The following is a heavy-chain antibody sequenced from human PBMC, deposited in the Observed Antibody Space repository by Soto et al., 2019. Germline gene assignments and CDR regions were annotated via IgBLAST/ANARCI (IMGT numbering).Heavy chain of an antibody. V-gene: IGHV2-5*08. D-gene: IGHD6-13*01. J-gene: IGHJ4*02. CDR2: IYWDDDK. CDR3: AHTSTAAGPFDY. Sequence: SGPTLVNPTQTLTLTCTFSGFSLRTSGMCVSWIRQPPGKALEWLALIYWDDDKRYSPSLKSRLTITKDTSKNQVVLTMTNMDPVDTATYYCAHTSTAAGPFDYWGQGTLVTVSS. CDR1: GFSLRTSGMC.